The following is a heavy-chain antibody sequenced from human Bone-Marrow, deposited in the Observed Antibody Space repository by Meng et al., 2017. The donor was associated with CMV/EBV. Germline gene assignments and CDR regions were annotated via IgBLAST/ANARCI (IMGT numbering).Heavy chain of an antibody. CDR1: GFTFSSYA. V-gene: IGHV3-30-3*01. J-gene: IGHJ3*02. CDR3: ARDQIRSSIDIVVVPAAIGAFDI. D-gene: IGHD2-2*02. Sequence: GGSLRLSCAASGFTFSSYAMHWVRQAPGKGLKWVAVISYEGSNKYYADSVKGRFTISRDNSKNTLYLQMNSLRAEDTAVYYCARDQIRSSIDIVVVPAAIGAFDIWGQGTRVTVSS. CDR2: ISYEGSNK.